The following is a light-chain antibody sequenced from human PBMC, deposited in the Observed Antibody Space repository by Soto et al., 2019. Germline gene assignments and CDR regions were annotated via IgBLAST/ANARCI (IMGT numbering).Light chain of an antibody. Sequence: EIVMTQSPATLSVSPGERATLSCRASQSVSSNLAWYQQKPRQAPRHLIYGASTRSTGSPDRLSGSGSETEFTLTTSAMQYEDFAVYYYQQYNKWPSGGGTFGQGTKVEIK. CDR3: QQYNKWPSGGGT. J-gene: IGKJ1*01. V-gene: IGKV3-15*01. CDR1: QSVSSN. CDR2: GAS.